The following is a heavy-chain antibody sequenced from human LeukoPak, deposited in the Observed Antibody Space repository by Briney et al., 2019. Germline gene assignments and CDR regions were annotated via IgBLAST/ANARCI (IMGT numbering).Heavy chain of an antibody. V-gene: IGHV1-2*02. J-gene: IGHJ4*02. CDR2: INPNSGGT. D-gene: IGHD2-15*01. CDR3: ARGQKSRSGGSCLGY. Sequence: ASVKVSCKASGYTFTGYYMHWVRQAPGQGLEWMEWINPNSGGTNYAQKFQGRVTMTRDTSISTAYMELSRLRSDDTAVYYCARGQKSRSGGSCLGYWGQGTLVTVSS. CDR1: GYTFTGYY.